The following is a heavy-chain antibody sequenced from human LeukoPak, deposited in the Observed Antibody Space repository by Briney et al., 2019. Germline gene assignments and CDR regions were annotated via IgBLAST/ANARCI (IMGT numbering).Heavy chain of an antibody. CDR1: GYTFTGYY. J-gene: IGHJ4*02. V-gene: IGHV1-2*02. D-gene: IGHD5-18*01. Sequence: ASVKVSCKASGYTFTGYYMHWVRQAPGQGLEWMGWNNPNSGGTNYAQKFQGRVTMTRDTSISTAYMELSRLRSDDTAVYYCARLHRDTVRSAYSGYWGQGTLVTVSS. CDR2: NNPNSGGT. CDR3: ARLHRDTVRSAYSGY.